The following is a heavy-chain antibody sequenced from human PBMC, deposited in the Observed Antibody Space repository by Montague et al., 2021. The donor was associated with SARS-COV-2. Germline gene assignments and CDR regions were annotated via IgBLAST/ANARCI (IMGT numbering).Heavy chain of an antibody. CDR1: GDSVSTNSGT. V-gene: IGHV6-1*01. CDR2: TYYRSEWYS. Sequence: CAISGDSVSTNSGTWSWVRLSPSRSLEWLGRTYYRSEWYSDYSVSVKSRISINPDTSKNQFSLQLNSVTPEDTAVYYCARAERGSCGDGNCYQYFFNYWGQGTLVTVSP. D-gene: IGHD2-15*01. J-gene: IGHJ4*02. CDR3: ARAERGSCGDGNCYQYFFNY.